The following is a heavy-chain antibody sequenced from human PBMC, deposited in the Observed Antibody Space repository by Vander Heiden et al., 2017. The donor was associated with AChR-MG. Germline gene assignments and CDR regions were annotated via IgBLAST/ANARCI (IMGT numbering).Heavy chain of an antibody. CDR1: GFTFGDYA. CDR2: IRSKAYGGTT. D-gene: IGHD6-19*01. V-gene: IGHV3-49*05. J-gene: IGHJ4*02. CDR3: TREEGSYSSGWDFDY. Sequence: EVQLVESGGGLVKPGRSLRLSCTASGFTFGDYAMSWFRQAPGKGLEWVGFIRSKAYGGTTEYAASVKGRFTISRDDSKSIAYLQMNSLKTEDTAVYYCTREEGSYSSGWDFDYWGQGTLVTVSS.